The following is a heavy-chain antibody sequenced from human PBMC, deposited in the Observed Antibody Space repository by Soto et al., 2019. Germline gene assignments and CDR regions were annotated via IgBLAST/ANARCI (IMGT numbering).Heavy chain of an antibody. Sequence: VGSLRLSCAASGFTFSSYAMHWVRQAPGKGLEWVAVISYDGSNKYYADSVKGRFTISRDNSKNTLYLQMNSLRAEDTAVYYCARDPWTTVTTFYFDYWGQGTLVTVSS. D-gene: IGHD4-17*01. CDR2: ISYDGSNK. J-gene: IGHJ4*02. V-gene: IGHV3-30-3*01. CDR1: GFTFSSYA. CDR3: ARDPWTTVTTFYFDY.